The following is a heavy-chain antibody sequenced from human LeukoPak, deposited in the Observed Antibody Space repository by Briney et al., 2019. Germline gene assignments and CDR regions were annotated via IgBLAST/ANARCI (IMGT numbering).Heavy chain of an antibody. J-gene: IGHJ4*02. V-gene: IGHV4-34*01. CDR3: ARARGTEAVDS. D-gene: IGHD6-19*01. CDR1: GGSISSYY. CDR2: INHSGNS. Sequence: SETLSLTCTVSGGSISSYYWSWIRQSPGKGLEWIGEINHSGNSNYSPSLKSRVTLSVDTSKNQFSLKLTSVTAADTAVYYCARARGTEAVDSWGQGTRVTVSS.